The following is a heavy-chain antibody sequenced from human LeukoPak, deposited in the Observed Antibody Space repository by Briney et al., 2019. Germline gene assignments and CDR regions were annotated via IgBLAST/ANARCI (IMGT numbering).Heavy chain of an antibody. J-gene: IGHJ4*02. D-gene: IGHD3-3*01. CDR2: ISGSGGST. Sequence: PGGSLRLSCAASGFTFSSYAMSWVRQAPGKGLEWVSAISGSGGSTYYADSVKGRFTISRDNSKNTLYLQMNSLRAEDTAVYCCAKDIYPFTLLTYYDFWSGYYQAFDYWGQGTLVTVSS. CDR3: AKDIYPFTLLTYYDFWSGYYQAFDY. CDR1: GFTFSSYA. V-gene: IGHV3-23*01.